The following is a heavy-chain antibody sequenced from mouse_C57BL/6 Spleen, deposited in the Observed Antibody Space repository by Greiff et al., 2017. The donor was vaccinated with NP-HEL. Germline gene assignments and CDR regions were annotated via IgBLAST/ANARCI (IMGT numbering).Heavy chain of an antibody. CDR1: GYSITSGYD. J-gene: IGHJ3*01. V-gene: IGHV3-1*01. D-gene: IGHD4-1*01. CDR2: IRYSGST. Sequence: EVQLQESGPGMVKPSQSLSLTCTVTGYSITSGYDWHWIRHFPGNKLEWMGYIRYSGSTNYNPSLKSRISITHDTSKNHFFLKLNSVTTEDTATYYCARASLGAWFAYWGQGTLVTVAA. CDR3: ARASLGAWFAY.